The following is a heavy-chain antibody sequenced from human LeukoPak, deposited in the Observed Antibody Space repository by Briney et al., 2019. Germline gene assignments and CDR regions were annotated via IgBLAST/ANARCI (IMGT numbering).Heavy chain of an antibody. J-gene: IGHJ6*03. CDR3: ARGVLTGIDYMDV. V-gene: IGHV3-7*01. CDR1: GFTFSSYW. D-gene: IGHD1-20*01. Sequence: GGSLRLSCAASGFTFSSYWMIWVRQAPGKGLEWVANIKEDGSEEYYVDSVKGRFTISRDNAKNSLCLQMKTVRAEDTALYYCARGVLTGIDYMDVWGKGTTVTVSS. CDR2: IKEDGSEE.